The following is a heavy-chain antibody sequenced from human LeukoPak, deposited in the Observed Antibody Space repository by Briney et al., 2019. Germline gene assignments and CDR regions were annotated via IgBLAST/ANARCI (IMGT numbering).Heavy chain of an antibody. D-gene: IGHD6-13*01. V-gene: IGHV3-30-3*01. CDR3: ARDRARAAADYYFDN. J-gene: IGHJ4*02. Sequence: GGSLRLSCAASGFTFSNYPMHWVRQAPGKGLEWVAVISDDGADKHYADSVKGRFTISRDNSKNTVYLEMNSLTVEDPAVYYCARDRARAAADYYFDNWGQGTLVTVSS. CDR1: GFTFSNYP. CDR2: ISDDGADK.